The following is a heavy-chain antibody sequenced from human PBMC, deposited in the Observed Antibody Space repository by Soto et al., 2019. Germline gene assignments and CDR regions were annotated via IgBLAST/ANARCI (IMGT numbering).Heavy chain of an antibody. CDR2: INPSGGST. CDR3: ARAGSITMIVVVTPDAFDI. V-gene: IGHV1-46*01. J-gene: IGHJ3*02. CDR1: GYTFTSYY. D-gene: IGHD3-22*01. Sequence: ASVKVSCKASGYTFTSYYMHWVRQAPGQELEWMGIINPSGGSTSYAQKFQGRVTMTRDTSTSTVYMELSSLRSEDTAVYYCARAGSITMIVVVTPDAFDIWGQGTMVTVSS.